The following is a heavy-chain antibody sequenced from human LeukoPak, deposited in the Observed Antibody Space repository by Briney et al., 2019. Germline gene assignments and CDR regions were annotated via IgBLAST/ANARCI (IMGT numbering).Heavy chain of an antibody. J-gene: IGHJ6*02. D-gene: IGHD3-22*01. Sequence: ASVTVSCKASGYTFTSYDINWVRQATGQGLEWMGWMNPNSGNTGYAQKFQGRVTMTRNTSISTAYMELSSLRSEDTAVYYCARYYYDRSGYFLYYYYGMDVWGQGTTVTVSS. V-gene: IGHV1-8*01. CDR3: ARYYYDRSGYFLYYYYGMDV. CDR2: MNPNSGNT. CDR1: GYTFTSYD.